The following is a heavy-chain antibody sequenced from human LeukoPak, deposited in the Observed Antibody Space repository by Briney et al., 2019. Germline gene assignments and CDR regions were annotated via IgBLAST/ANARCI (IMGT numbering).Heavy chain of an antibody. CDR1: GESISGYY. CDR3: ARLPGYSYGVDY. J-gene: IGHJ4*02. CDR2: VHSSGST. Sequence: PSETLSLTCIVSGESISGYYWSWIRRPAGKGLEWIGRVHSSGSTNYKSSLKSRVTMSVDTSKNQFSLKVRSVTAADTAVYYCARLPGYSYGVDYWGQGTLVTVSS. D-gene: IGHD5-18*01. V-gene: IGHV4-4*07.